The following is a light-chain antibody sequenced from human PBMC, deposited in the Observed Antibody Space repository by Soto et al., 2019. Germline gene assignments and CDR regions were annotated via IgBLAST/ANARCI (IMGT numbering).Light chain of an antibody. J-gene: IGLJ1*01. CDR1: SSNIGSNT. CDR2: SNN. CDR3: AAWDDSLNGLYD. Sequence: QPVLTQPPSASATPGQRVTIYCSGSSSNIGSNTVNWYQQLPGTAPKLLIYSNNQRPSGVPDRFSGSKSGTSASLAISGLQSEDEADYYCAAWDDSLNGLYDFGTGAKVTVL. V-gene: IGLV1-44*01.